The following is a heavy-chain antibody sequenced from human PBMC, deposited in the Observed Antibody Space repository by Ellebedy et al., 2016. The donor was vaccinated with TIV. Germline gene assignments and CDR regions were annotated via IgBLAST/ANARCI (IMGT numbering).Heavy chain of an antibody. CDR1: GDSVSSNSVA. CDR2: TYYTSKWFT. Sequence: SQTLSLTCAISGDSVSSNSVAWHWIRQSPSRGLEWLGRTYYTSKWFTNYAPSVQGRITINPDTSKNQFSLQLNSVTPEDTAVYYCARYYSVSRIFDFWGQGTLVTVSS. CDR3: ARYYSVSRIFDF. V-gene: IGHV6-1*01. D-gene: IGHD4-11*01. J-gene: IGHJ4*02.